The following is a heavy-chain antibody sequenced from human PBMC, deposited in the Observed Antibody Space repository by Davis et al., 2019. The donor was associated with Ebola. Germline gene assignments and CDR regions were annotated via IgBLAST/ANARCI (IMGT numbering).Heavy chain of an antibody. CDR1: GFTFSNFA. J-gene: IGHJ4*02. V-gene: IGHV3-23*01. Sequence: SLMIPRAASGFTFSNFALSWVRQAPRKGLEWVSAISGSGGSTYYADSVKGRFTISRDNSKKTLYLQMNSLRAEDTAVYYCAKDMYSVSSVDFDYWGQGTLVTVSS. CDR3: AKDMYSVSSVDFDY. CDR2: ISGSGGST. D-gene: IGHD1-26*01.